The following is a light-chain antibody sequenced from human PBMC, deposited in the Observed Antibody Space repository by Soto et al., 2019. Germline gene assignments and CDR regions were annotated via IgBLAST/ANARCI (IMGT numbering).Light chain of an antibody. V-gene: IGKV1-6*01. CDR1: QGIRDD. CDR2: ATA. J-gene: IGKJ1*01. CDR3: LQHYDFPPT. Sequence: AIQLTQSPSSLSASVGDSVTITCRASQGIRDDLAWFQQSPGKAPKVLIYATANLQRGVPSRFSGSGSGTDFTLTISSLQPEDFATYYCLQHYDFPPTFGQGTKVE.